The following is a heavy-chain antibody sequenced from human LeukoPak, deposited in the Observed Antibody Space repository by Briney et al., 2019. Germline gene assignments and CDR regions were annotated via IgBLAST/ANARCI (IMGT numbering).Heavy chain of an antibody. J-gene: IGHJ4*02. V-gene: IGHV1-18*01. CDR2: ISAYNGNT. Sequence: ASVKVSCKASGYTFTSYSISWVRQAPGQGLEWMGWISAYNGNTNYAQKLQGRVTMTTDTSTSTAYMELRSLRSDDTAVYYCARGEAYCGGDCPPLDYWGQGTLVTVSS. CDR3: ARGEAYCGGDCPPLDY. D-gene: IGHD2-21*02. CDR1: GYTFTSYS.